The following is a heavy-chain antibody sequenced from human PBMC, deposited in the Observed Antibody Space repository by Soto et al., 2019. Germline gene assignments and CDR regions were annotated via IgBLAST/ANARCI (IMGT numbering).Heavy chain of an antibody. V-gene: IGHV3-7*05. D-gene: IGHD6-13*01. CDR3: ARLSSSWYPFGFFDY. CDR2: IKQDGSEK. J-gene: IGHJ4*02. Sequence: PGGSLRLSCAASGFTFSSYWMSWVRQAPGKGLEWVANIKQDGSEKYNVDSVKGRFTISRDNAKNSLYLQMNSLRAEDTAVYYCARLSSSWYPFGFFDYWGQGTLVTVSS. CDR1: GFTFSSYW.